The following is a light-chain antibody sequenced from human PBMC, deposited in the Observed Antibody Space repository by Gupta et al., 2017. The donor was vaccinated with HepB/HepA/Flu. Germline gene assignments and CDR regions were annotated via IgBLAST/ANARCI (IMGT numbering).Light chain of an antibody. CDR3: QQYNDWPIA. CDR1: HSVSSN. CDR2: DTS. J-gene: IGKJ5*01. Sequence: IVMTQSPATLSVSPGERVTLSCRASHSVSSNVAWYQKNRSQAPTLLIYDTSSRATGVPARFSASGSGTEFTLTISSLQSEDFAVYYCQQYNDWPIAFGQGTRLEIK. V-gene: IGKV3-15*01.